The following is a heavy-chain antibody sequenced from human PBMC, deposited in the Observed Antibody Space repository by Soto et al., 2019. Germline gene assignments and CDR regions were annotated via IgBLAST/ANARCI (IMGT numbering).Heavy chain of an antibody. CDR2: IYPGDSDT. CDR1: GYSFTSYW. V-gene: IGHV5-51*01. J-gene: IGHJ4*02. CDR3: ARRVSSSWYGFDY. D-gene: IGHD6-13*01. Sequence: GESLKISRKGSGYSFTSYWIGWVRQMPGKGLEWMGIIYPGDSDTRYSPYFQGQVTISADKSISTAYLQWSSLKASDTAMYYCARRVSSSWYGFDYWGQGTLVTVSS.